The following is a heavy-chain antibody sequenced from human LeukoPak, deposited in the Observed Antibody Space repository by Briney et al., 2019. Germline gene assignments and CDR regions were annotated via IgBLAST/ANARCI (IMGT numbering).Heavy chain of an antibody. D-gene: IGHD6-6*01. CDR2: IPYDGSNK. V-gene: IGHV3-30*01. CDR3: ARGTLYSSSSNFLDY. J-gene: IGHJ4*02. Sequence: GGSLRLSCAASGFTFSSYAMHSVRQAPGKWREWVAVIPYDGSNKYYADSVKGRFTISRDDSKNTLYLQVNSLRPEDTAVYYCARGTLYSSSSNFLDYWGQGTLVTVSS. CDR1: GFTFSSYA.